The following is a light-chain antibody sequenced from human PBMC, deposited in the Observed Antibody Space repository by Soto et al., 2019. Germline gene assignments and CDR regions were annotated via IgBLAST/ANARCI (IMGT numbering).Light chain of an antibody. J-gene: IGLJ1*01. Sequence: QSVLTKPGSVYEGPGQTVTISCSGSSSNIGNNYVSWYQQLPGTAPQLLIYDNNKRRSGIQDRFSGSKSGTSATLGITGIQTGDEADYYCGTWNSSPSAYVFGTGTKVTVL. CDR2: DNN. CDR3: GTWNSSPSAYV. V-gene: IGLV1-51*01. CDR1: SSNIGNNY.